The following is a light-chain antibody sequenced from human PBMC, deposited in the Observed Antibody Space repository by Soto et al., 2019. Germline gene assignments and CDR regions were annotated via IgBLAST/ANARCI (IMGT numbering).Light chain of an antibody. CDR2: GTS. Sequence: QSVLTQPPSVSGAPGQRVTIACTGNNSSIGTGYDVHWYRHFPGTAPKLLLSGTSHRPSGVPDRFSGSKSGTSDSLAITGLRADDAGDYYCQTSDSGRTGLIFGTGTKRTVL. CDR3: QTSDSGRTGLI. CDR1: NSSIGTGYD. J-gene: IGLJ1*01. V-gene: IGLV1-40*01.